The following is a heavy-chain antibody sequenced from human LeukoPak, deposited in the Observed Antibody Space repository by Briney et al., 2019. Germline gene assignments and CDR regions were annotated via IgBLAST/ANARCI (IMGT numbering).Heavy chain of an antibody. CDR2: ISSSSSYI. CDR1: GFTFSSYS. V-gene: IGHV3-21*01. D-gene: IGHD6-13*01. Sequence: GGPLRLSCAASGFTFSSYSMNWVRQAPGKGLEWVSSISSSSSYIYYADSVKGRFTISRDNAKNSLYLQMNSLRAEDTAVYYCARGWAAAGAGSVDYWGQGTLVTVSS. J-gene: IGHJ4*02. CDR3: ARGWAAAGAGSVDY.